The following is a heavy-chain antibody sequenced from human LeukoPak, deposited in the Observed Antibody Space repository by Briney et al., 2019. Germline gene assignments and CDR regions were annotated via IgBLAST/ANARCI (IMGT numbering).Heavy chain of an antibody. V-gene: IGHV3-23*01. CDR1: GFTFSSYA. CDR3: ARVVVVAASNWFDP. Sequence: PGGALRLSCAASGFTFSSYAMSWVRQAPGKGLEWVSAISGSGGSTYYADSVKGRFTISRDNSKNTLYLQMNSLRAEDTAVYYCARVVVVAASNWFDPWGQGTLVTVSS. CDR2: ISGSGGST. D-gene: IGHD2-15*01. J-gene: IGHJ5*02.